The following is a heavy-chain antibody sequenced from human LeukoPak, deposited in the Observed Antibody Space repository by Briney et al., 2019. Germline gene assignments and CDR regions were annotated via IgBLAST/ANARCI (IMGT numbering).Heavy chain of an antibody. CDR2: IKQDGSEK. CDR1: GFTFSSYW. D-gene: IGHD6-13*01. CDR3: AKSLAAAGGYGDAFDI. J-gene: IGHJ3*02. Sequence: GGSLRLSCAASGFTFSSYWMNWVRQAPGKGLEWVANIKQDGSEKYYVDSVKGRFTISRDNAKNSLYLQMNSLRAEDMALYYCAKSLAAAGGYGDAFDIWGQGTMVTVSS. V-gene: IGHV3-7*03.